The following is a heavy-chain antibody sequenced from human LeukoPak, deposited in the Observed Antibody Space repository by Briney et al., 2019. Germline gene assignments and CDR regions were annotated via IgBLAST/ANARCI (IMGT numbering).Heavy chain of an antibody. CDR1: GYNFPIYW. V-gene: IGHV5-51*01. Sequence: GESLKISCQGSGYNFPIYWIGWVRQMPGQGLEWMGIIYPDDSNTIYGPSFQGQVTISADKSINTAYLQWSSLKASDTAMYYCARQPPIYDYVWGSYRPYGMDVWGQGTTVTVSS. CDR2: IYPDDSNT. D-gene: IGHD3-16*02. CDR3: ARQPPIYDYVWGSYRPYGMDV. J-gene: IGHJ6*02.